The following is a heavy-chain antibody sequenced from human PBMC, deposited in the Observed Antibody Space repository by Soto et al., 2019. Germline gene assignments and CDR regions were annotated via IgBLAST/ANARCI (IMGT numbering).Heavy chain of an antibody. J-gene: IGHJ6*02. CDR1: GFTFDDYA. Sequence: GGSLRLSCAASGFTFDDYAMHWVRQAPGKGLEWVSGISWNSGSIGYADSVKGRFTISRDNAKNSLYLQMNSLRAEDTALYYCAKDWSGSWYRGGMDVWGQGTTVTVSS. CDR3: AKDWSGSWYRGGMDV. V-gene: IGHV3-9*01. D-gene: IGHD6-13*01. CDR2: ISWNSGSI.